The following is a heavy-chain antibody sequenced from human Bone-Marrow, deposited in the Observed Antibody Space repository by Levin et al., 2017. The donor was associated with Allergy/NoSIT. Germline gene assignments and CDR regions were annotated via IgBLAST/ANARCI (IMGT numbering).Heavy chain of an antibody. J-gene: IGHJ4*02. CDR1: GFTFHDHA. CDR3: VKEGKYWVGTVTGYFDN. D-gene: IGHD1-14*01. CDR2: LSWNSGMI. Sequence: RAGGSLRLSCAASGFTFHDHAMHWVRQPPGKGLEWVSGLSWNSGMIGYADSVKGRFTMSRDNAKNSIYLQMNSLRVEDTALYYCVKEGKYWVGTVTGYFDNWGQGTLVTVSS. V-gene: IGHV3-9*01.